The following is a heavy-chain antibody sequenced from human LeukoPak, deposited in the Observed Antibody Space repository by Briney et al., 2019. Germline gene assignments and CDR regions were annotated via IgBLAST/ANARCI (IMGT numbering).Heavy chain of an antibody. J-gene: IGHJ4*02. CDR1: GGSISSGGYY. Sequence: PSETLSLTCTVSGGSISSGGYYWSWIRQHPGKGLEWIGYIYYSGSTYYNPSLKSRVTISVDTSKNQFSLKLSSVTAADTAAYYCARGGGAYSGYDLDYWGQGTLVTVSS. D-gene: IGHD5-12*01. CDR3: ARGGGAYSGYDLDY. CDR2: IYYSGST. V-gene: IGHV4-31*03.